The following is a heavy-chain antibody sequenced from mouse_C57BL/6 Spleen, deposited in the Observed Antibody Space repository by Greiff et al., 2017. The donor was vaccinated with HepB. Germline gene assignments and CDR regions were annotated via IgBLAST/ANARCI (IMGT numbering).Heavy chain of an antibody. D-gene: IGHD2-5*01. J-gene: IGHJ1*03. CDR1: GYTFTSYW. Sequence: QVQLQQPGAELVRPGTSVKLSCKASGYTFTSYWMHWVKQRPGQGLEWIGVIDPSDSYTNYNQKFKGKATLTVDTSSSTAYMQLSSLTSEDSAVYYCARHYSNYEYFDVWGTGTTVTVSS. CDR2: IDPSDSYT. V-gene: IGHV1-59*01. CDR3: ARHYSNYEYFDV.